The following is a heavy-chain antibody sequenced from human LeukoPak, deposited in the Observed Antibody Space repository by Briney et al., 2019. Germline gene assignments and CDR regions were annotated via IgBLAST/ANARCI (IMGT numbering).Heavy chain of an antibody. V-gene: IGHV1-2*02. CDR3: ARRRYFDY. J-gene: IGHJ4*02. CDR1: GYTFSSYY. Sequence: ASVKVSCKASGYTFSSYYMNWVRQAPGQGLEWMGWINPNSGGTNYAQKFQGRVTMTRDTSISTAYMELSRLRSDDTAVYYCARRRYFDYWGQGTLVTVSS. CDR2: INPNSGGT.